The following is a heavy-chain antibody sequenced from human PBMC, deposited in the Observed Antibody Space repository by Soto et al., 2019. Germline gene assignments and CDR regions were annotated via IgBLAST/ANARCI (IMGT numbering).Heavy chain of an antibody. D-gene: IGHD6-6*01. J-gene: IGHJ6*02. Sequence: ASVKVSCKASGYTFTGYGISWVRQAPGQGFEWMGWINPNSGGTNYAQKFQGWVTMTRDTSISTAYMELSRLRSDDTAVYYCARGGFHSSLNVWGQGTTVTVSS. CDR3: ARGGFHSSLNV. CDR1: GYTFTGYG. CDR2: INPNSGGT. V-gene: IGHV1-2*04.